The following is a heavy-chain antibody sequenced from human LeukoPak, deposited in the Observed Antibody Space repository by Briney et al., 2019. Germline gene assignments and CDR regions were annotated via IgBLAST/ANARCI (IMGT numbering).Heavy chain of an antibody. J-gene: IGHJ6*02. CDR2: ISVSGSYT. V-gene: IGHV3-11*03. Sequence: GGSLRLSCAASGFTFSDYYMSWIRQAPGKGLEWISYISVSGSYTNYADSVKGRFTISRDNAKNSLYPQMISLRAEDTAVYYCARCGTPNNYYGYGVDVWGQGTTVIVSS. CDR1: GFTFSDYY. CDR3: ARCGTPNNYYGYGVDV. D-gene: IGHD1-26*01.